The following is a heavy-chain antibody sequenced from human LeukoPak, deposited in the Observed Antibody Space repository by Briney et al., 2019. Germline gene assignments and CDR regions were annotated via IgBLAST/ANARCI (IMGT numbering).Heavy chain of an antibody. Sequence: SVKVSCKASGGTFSSYAISWVRQAPGQGLEWMGRIIPIFGTANYAQKFQGRVTITTDESTSTAYMELSRLRSDDTAVYYCARPGGGYSYGYDYWGQGTLVTVSS. D-gene: IGHD5-18*01. CDR3: ARPGGGYSYGYDY. CDR1: GGTFSSYA. J-gene: IGHJ4*02. V-gene: IGHV1-69*05. CDR2: IIPIFGTA.